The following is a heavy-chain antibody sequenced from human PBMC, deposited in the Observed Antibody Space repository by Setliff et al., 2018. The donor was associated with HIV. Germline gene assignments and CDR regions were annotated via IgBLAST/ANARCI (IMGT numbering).Heavy chain of an antibody. Sequence: SETLSLTCNVSGFSFRNSFYNWGWIRQPPGKGLEWIASIYHSGNTYYMPSLQSRVTISVDMSKNQFSLKLNSVTAADTAVYYCARGEACGGGCHYAFELWGRGTMVTVSS. CDR1: GFSFRNSFYN. CDR2: IYHSGNT. J-gene: IGHJ3*01. D-gene: IGHD2-21*02. V-gene: IGHV4-39*01. CDR3: ARGEACGGGCHYAFEL.